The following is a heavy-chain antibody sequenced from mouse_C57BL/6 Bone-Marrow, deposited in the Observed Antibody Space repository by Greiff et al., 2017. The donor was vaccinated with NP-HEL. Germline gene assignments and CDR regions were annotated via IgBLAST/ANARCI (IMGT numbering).Heavy chain of an antibody. Sequence: EVQRVESGGGLVKPGGSLKLSCAASGFTFSDYGMHWVRQAPEKGLEWVAYISSGSSTIYYADTVKGRFTISRDNAKNTLFLQMTSLRSEDTAMYYCARNLRRENYYAMDYWGQGTSVTVSS. V-gene: IGHV5-17*01. CDR1: GFTFSDYG. D-gene: IGHD2-12*01. CDR2: ISSGSSTI. CDR3: ARNLRRENYYAMDY. J-gene: IGHJ4*01.